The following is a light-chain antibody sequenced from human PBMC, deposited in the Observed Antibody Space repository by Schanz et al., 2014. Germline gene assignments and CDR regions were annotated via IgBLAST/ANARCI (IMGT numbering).Light chain of an antibody. CDR1: QSISSW. J-gene: IGKJ4*01. CDR3: QQSDNLPH. Sequence: DIQMTQSPSTLSASVGDRVTITCRASQSISSWLAWYQQKPGKAPKLLIYDASSLETGVPLRFSGSGSRTDFTFTISSLQPEDIATYYCQQSDNLPHFGGGTKVEV. V-gene: IGKV1-5*01. CDR2: DAS.